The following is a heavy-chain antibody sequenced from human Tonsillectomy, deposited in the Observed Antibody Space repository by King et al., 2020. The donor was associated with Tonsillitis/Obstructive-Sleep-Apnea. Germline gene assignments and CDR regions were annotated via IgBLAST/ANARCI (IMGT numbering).Heavy chain of an antibody. Sequence: DVQLVESGGGLVQPGGSLRLSCAASGFTFSSYAMSWVRQAPGKGLEWVSAISGRGGSTYYADSVKGRFTISRDNSKNTLYLQMNSLRAEDTAVYYCAKDRDGLRFLEWLLFLYDYWGQGTLVTVSS. CDR3: AKDRDGLRFLEWLLFLYDY. D-gene: IGHD3-3*01. CDR1: GFTFSSYA. J-gene: IGHJ4*02. CDR2: ISGRGGST. V-gene: IGHV3-23*04.